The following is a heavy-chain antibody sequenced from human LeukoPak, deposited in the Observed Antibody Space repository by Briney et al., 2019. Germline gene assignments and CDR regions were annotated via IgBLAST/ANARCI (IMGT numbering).Heavy chain of an antibody. D-gene: IGHD3-10*01. CDR1: GFTFSSYS. J-gene: IGHJ6*02. CDR3: ARDFFRSGSGSYISRDYYGMDV. Sequence: PGGSLRLSCAASGFTFSSYSMNWVRQATGKGLEWVSSISSSSSYIYYADSVKGRFTISRDNAKNSLYLQMNSLRAEDTAVYYCARDFFRSGSGSYISRDYYGMDVWGQGTTVTVSS. CDR2: ISSSSSYI. V-gene: IGHV3-21*01.